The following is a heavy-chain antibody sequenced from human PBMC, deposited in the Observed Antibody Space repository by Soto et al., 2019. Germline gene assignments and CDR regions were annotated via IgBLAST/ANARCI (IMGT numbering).Heavy chain of an antibody. CDR2: IIPIFGTA. J-gene: IGHJ5*02. Sequence: QVQLVQSGAEVKKPGSSVKVSCKASGGTFSSYAISWVRQAPGQGLEWMGGIIPIFGTANYAQKFQGRVTITADESTSTDYMELSSLRSEDTAVYYCAREGYYYDSSGYFLVFDPWGQGTLVTVSS. CDR3: AREGYYYDSSGYFLVFDP. D-gene: IGHD3-22*01. CDR1: GGTFSSYA. V-gene: IGHV1-69*12.